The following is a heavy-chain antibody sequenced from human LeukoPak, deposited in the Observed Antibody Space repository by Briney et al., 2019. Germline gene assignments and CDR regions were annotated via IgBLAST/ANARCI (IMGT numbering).Heavy chain of an antibody. CDR3: ARDTMTTWDRDAFDI. J-gene: IGHJ3*02. CDR1: GYTFTGYY. Sequence: ASVKVSCKASGYTFTGYYMHWVRQAPGQGLEWMGWINPNSGGTNYAQKLQGRVTMTTDTSTSTAYMELRSLRSDDTAVYYCARDTMTTWDRDAFDIWGQGTMVTVSS. D-gene: IGHD1-14*01. V-gene: IGHV1-2*02. CDR2: INPNSGGT.